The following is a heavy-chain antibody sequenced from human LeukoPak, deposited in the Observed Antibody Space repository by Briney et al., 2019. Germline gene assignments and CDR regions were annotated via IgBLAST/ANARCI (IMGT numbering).Heavy chain of an antibody. J-gene: IGHJ6*03. Sequence: RASVKVSCMASGYTFTSYGISWVRQAPGQGLEWMGWISAYNGNTNYAQKLQGRVTMTTDTSTSTAYMELRSLRSDDTAVYYCARDHGNWNYDYYYYMDVWGKGTTVTVSS. V-gene: IGHV1-18*01. CDR1: GYTFTSYG. CDR2: ISAYNGNT. D-gene: IGHD1-20*01. CDR3: ARDHGNWNYDYYYYMDV.